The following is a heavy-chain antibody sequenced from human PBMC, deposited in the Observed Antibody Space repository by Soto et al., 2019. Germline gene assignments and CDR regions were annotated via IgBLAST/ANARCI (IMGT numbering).Heavy chain of an antibody. CDR3: ARGNTVATHNWFDP. D-gene: IGHD4-17*01. Sequence: SETLSLTCTVSGDSISSCAYYWGWIRHPPGRGLERIAFIYYSGTTYYNPSLKSRLNISVDTYKNHFSLTVTSVTAADTAVYYCARGNTVATHNWFDPWGQGTLVTVSS. J-gene: IGHJ5*02. CDR1: GDSISSCAYY. V-gene: IGHV4-31*03. CDR2: IYYSGTT.